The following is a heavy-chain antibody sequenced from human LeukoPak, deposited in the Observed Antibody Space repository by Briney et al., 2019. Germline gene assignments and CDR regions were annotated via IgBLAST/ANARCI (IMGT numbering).Heavy chain of an antibody. CDR1: GYNFRNYG. Sequence: ASVKVSCKASGYNFRNYGIGWVRQAPRQGLEWMGWITAGNGNTNYAQKVQGGVTMTTDTSTSTAYMELRSLRSDDTAVYFCARDSARGYSYGYNAFAICSQGTMVTVSS. V-gene: IGHV1-18*01. CDR2: ITAGNGNT. J-gene: IGHJ3*02. D-gene: IGHD5-18*01. CDR3: ARDSARGYSYGYNAFAI.